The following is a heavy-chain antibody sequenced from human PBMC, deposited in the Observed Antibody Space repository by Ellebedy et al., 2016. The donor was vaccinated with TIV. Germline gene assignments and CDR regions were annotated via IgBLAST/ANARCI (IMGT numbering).Heavy chain of an antibody. CDR1: GYTFTGYY. CDR2: INPNSGGT. V-gene: IGHV1-2*02. D-gene: IGHD5-12*01. CDR3: AIDNSSYEGTAFDI. J-gene: IGHJ3*02. Sequence: ASVKVSCKASGYTFTGYYMHWVRQAPGQGLEWMGWINPNSGGTNYAQKFQGRVNLTKDTSISTAYMELSRLSSDCTAVYYCAIDNSSYEGTAFDIWGQGTMVTVSS.